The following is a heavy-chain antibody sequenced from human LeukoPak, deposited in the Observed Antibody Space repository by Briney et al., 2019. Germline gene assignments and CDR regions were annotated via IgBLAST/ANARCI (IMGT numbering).Heavy chain of an antibody. CDR2: ISGDGGST. CDR1: GFTFDDYA. D-gene: IGHD2-2*01. V-gene: IGHV3-43*02. CDR3: AKVRIPALRRVRRTNQVNYFDY. J-gene: IGHJ4*02. Sequence: PGGSLRLSCAASGFTFDDYAMHWVRQAPGKGLEWLSLISGDGGSTYYADSVKGRFTVSRDNSKNSLYLQMNSLRTEDTALYYCAKVRIPALRRVRRTNQVNYFDYWGQGTLVTVSS.